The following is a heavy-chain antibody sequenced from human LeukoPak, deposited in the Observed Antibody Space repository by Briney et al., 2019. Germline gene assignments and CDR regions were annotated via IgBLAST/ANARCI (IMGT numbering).Heavy chain of an antibody. V-gene: IGHV1-69*04. Sequence: SVKVSCKASGYTFTGYYMHWVRQAPGQGLEWMGRIIPILGIANYAQKFQGRVTITADKSTSTAYMELSSLRSEDTAVYYCARERELRPPYFDYWGQGTLVTVSS. D-gene: IGHD1-26*01. CDR2: IIPILGIA. CDR1: GYTFTGYY. J-gene: IGHJ4*02. CDR3: ARERELRPPYFDY.